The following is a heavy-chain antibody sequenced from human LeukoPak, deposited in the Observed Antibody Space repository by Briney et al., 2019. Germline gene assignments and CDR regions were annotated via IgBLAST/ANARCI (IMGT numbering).Heavy chain of an antibody. D-gene: IGHD3-10*01. CDR2: MNPNSGNT. J-gene: IGHJ3*02. CDR3: ARELLYGSGSYYTDDAFDI. V-gene: IGHV1-8*01. Sequence: GASVKVSCKASGYTFTSYDINWVRQATGQGLEWMGWMNPNSGNTGYAQKFQGRVTMTRNTSISTAYVELSRLRSDDTAVYYCARELLYGSGSYYTDDAFDIWGQGTMVTVSS. CDR1: GYTFTSYD.